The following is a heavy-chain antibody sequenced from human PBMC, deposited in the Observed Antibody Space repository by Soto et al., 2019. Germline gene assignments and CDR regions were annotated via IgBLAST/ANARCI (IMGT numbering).Heavy chain of an antibody. J-gene: IGHJ4*02. CDR2: IYYSGST. Sequence: SETLPLTCTVSGGSISGYYWSWIRQPPGKGLDWIGYIYYSGSTNYNPSLKSRVTISVDTSKNQFSLKLSSVTAADTAVYYCARRYGYSFDYWGQGTLVTVSS. V-gene: IGHV4-59*08. CDR3: ARRYGYSFDY. CDR1: GGSISGYY. D-gene: IGHD1-1*01.